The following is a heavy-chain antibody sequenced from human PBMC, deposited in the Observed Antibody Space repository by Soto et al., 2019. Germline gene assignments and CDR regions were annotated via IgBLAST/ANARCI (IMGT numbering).Heavy chain of an antibody. CDR2: IDWDDDK. D-gene: IGHD3-3*01. CDR1: GFSLSTSGMC. CDR3: ARMKRFLEWLPPYMDV. V-gene: IGHV2-70*11. Sequence: QSGPTLVNPTQTLTLTCTFSGFSLSTSGMCVSWIRQPPGKALEWLARIDWDDDKYYSTSLKTRLTISKDTSKNQVVLTMTNMDPVDTATYYCARMKRFLEWLPPYMDVWGKGTTVTVSS. J-gene: IGHJ6*03.